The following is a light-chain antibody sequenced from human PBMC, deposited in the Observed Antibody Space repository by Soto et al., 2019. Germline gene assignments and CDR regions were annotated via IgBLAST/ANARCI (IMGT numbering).Light chain of an antibody. CDR1: SSNIGNNY. V-gene: IGLV1-51*02. CDR3: GTWDTSLSAYV. CDR2: ENN. Sequence: QSVLTQPPSLSAAPGQKVTISCSGSSSNIGNNYVSWYQQLPGTAPTAPKLLIYENNKRPSGIPDRFSGSKSGTSATLGITGLQTGDEADYYCGTWDTSLSAYVFGTGTKLTVL. J-gene: IGLJ1*01.